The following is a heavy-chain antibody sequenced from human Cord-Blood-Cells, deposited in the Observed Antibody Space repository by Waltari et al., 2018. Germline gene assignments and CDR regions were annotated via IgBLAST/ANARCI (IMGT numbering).Heavy chain of an antibody. J-gene: IGHJ3*02. V-gene: IGHV5-51*01. CDR1: GYSFTSYW. CDR2: IYPGDSDT. D-gene: IGHD6-13*01. Sequence: EVQLVQSGAEVKKPGESLKISCKGSGYSFTSYWIGGVRQMPGKGLEWMGIIYPGDSDTRYSPSFQGQVTISADKSISTAYLQWSSLKASDTAMYYCARPLVDAYSSSWYAFDIWGQGTMVTVSS. CDR3: ARPLVDAYSSSWYAFDI.